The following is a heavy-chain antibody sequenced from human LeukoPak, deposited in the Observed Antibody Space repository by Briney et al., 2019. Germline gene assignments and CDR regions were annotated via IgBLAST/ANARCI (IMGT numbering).Heavy chain of an antibody. CDR1: GGSISSSSYY. CDR3: ARRAGAIPGYFDY. CDR2: IYYSGST. D-gene: IGHD1-26*01. Sequence: SETLSLTCTVSGGSISSSSYYWGWIRQPPGKGLEWIGSIYYSGSTYYNPSLKSRVTISVDTSKNQFSLKLSSVTVADTAVYYCARRAGAIPGYFDYWGQGTLVTVSS. J-gene: IGHJ4*02. V-gene: IGHV4-39*01.